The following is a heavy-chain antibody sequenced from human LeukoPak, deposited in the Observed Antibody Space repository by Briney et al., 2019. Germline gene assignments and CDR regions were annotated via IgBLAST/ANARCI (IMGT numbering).Heavy chain of an antibody. CDR3: ARGWWGVGPYYFDY. CDR1: GFTFSSYS. Sequence: GGSLRLSCAASGFTFSSYSMNWVRQAPGKGLEWVSYISSSSSTIYYADSVKGRFTISRDNAKNSLYLQMNSLRAEDTAVYYCARGWWGVGPYYFDYWGQGTLVTVSS. J-gene: IGHJ4*02. CDR2: ISSSSSTI. V-gene: IGHV3-48*04. D-gene: IGHD3-10*01.